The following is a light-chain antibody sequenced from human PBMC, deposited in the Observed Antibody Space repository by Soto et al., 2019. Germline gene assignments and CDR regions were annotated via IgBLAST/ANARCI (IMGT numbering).Light chain of an antibody. CDR2: EDS. J-gene: IGLJ3*02. V-gene: IGLV2-23*01. Sequence: QPALTQPASVSGSPGQSITISCTGTSSDAGNYNFVSWYQQHPGKAPKVIIYEDSTRPSGVSNRISGSKSGNTASLTISGLQAEDEADYCCCSYAGSSTSWVFGGGTKLTVL. CDR3: CSYAGSSTSWV. CDR1: SSDAGNYNF.